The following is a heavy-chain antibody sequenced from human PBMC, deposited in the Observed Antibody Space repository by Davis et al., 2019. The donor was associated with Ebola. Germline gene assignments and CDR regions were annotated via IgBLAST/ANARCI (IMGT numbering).Heavy chain of an antibody. V-gene: IGHV3-11*06. Sequence: GRSLRLSCAASGFTFSDYYMSWSRQAPGKGLEWGSYISSSSSYTNYADSVKGRFTISRDNAKNSLYLQMNSLRAEDTAVYYCARSRISAAGTGIYYYYYGMDVWGLGTTVTVSS. J-gene: IGHJ6*02. CDR3: ARSRISAAGTGIYYYYYGMDV. CDR2: ISSSSSYT. D-gene: IGHD6-13*01. CDR1: GFTFSDYY.